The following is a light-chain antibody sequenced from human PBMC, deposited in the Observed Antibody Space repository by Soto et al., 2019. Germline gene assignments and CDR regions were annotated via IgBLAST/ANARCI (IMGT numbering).Light chain of an antibody. CDR3: NAYTGGGTVE. CDR2: DV. V-gene: IGLV2-14*01. Sequence: QSALTQPASVSGWPGQSITIYCTGTSSDVGGSIYVSWYQLSPGKAPKLLIYDVDRPSGVSNRFSGSKSGNTASLTISGLQAEDEADYYCNAYTGGGTVEFGGGTVLAVL. J-gene: IGLJ3*02. CDR1: SSDVGGSIY.